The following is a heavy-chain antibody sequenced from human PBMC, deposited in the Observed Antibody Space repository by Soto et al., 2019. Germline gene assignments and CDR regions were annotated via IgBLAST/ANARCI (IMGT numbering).Heavy chain of an antibody. CDR1: GFTFSSYA. V-gene: IGHV3-30-3*01. CDR3: ARGTFRSGWYLSGY. J-gene: IGHJ4*02. CDR2: ISYDGSNK. Sequence: PGGSLRLSCAASGFTFSSYAMHWVRQAPGKGLEWVAAISYDGSNKYYADSVKGRFTISRDISKNTLYLQMNSLRSEDTAVYYCARGTFRSGWYLSGYWGQGTLVTVSS. D-gene: IGHD6-19*01.